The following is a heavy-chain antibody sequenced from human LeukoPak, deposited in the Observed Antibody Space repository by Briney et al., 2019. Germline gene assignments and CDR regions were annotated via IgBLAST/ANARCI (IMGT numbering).Heavy chain of an antibody. CDR2: IKQDGSEK. CDR1: GFTFSSYG. Sequence: GGSLRLSCAASGFTFSSYGMHWVRQAPGKGLEWVANIKQDGSEKYYVDSVKGRFTISRDNAKNSLYLQMNSLRAEDTAVYYCARDGVAVASFDYWGQGTLVTVSS. V-gene: IGHV3-7*01. J-gene: IGHJ4*02. D-gene: IGHD6-19*01. CDR3: ARDGVAVASFDY.